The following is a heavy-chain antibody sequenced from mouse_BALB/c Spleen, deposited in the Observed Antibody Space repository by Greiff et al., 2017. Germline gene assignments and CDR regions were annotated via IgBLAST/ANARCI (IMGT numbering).Heavy chain of an antibody. CDR3: ARAGDGYLDY. D-gene: IGHD2-3*01. Sequence: VQLQQSGAELVRPGVSVKISCKGSGYTFTVYAMHWVKQSHAKSLEWIGVISTYYGDASYNQKFKGKATMTVDKSSSTAYMELARLTSEDSAIYYCARAGDGYLDYWGQGTSVTVSS. V-gene: IGHV1S137*01. CDR1: GYTFTVYA. J-gene: IGHJ4*01. CDR2: ISTYYGDA.